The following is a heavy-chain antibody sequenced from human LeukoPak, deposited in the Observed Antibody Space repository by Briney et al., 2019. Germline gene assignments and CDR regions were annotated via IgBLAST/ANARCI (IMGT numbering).Heavy chain of an antibody. Sequence: GASVKVSCKASGYTFTGYYMHWVRQAPGQGLEWMGWINPNSGGTNYAQKFQGRVTMTRDTSISTAYMELSRLRSDDTAVYYCASTDYYDSSGYLFDYWGQGTLVTVSS. V-gene: IGHV1-2*02. CDR3: ASTDYYDSSGYLFDY. CDR2: INPNSGGT. D-gene: IGHD3-22*01. J-gene: IGHJ4*02. CDR1: GYTFTGYY.